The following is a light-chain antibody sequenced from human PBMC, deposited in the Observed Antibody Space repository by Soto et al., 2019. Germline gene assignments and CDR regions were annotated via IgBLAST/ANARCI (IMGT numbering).Light chain of an antibody. Sequence: DIQMTQSPYSLSASVGSSFTITCRASQNIRTYLAGYQQKPGKAPNLLIYTASSLQSGVPSRFSGSGSGTDFTLTINGLQPEDFATYNCQQAASFPITFGQGTRLE. J-gene: IGKJ5*01. CDR2: TAS. V-gene: IGKV1-12*01. CDR1: QNIRTY. CDR3: QQAASFPIT.